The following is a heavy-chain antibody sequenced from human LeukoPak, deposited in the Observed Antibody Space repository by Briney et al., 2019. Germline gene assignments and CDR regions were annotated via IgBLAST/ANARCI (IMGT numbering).Heavy chain of an antibody. Sequence: SETLSLTCTVSSGSIFNCYWSWIRQPAGKGLEWIGRFYTSGSTNYNPSLKSRVTISVDTSKNQFSLKLSSVTAADTAVYYCARDFRDSSWYQSPFDPWGQGTLVTVSS. CDR2: FYTSGST. J-gene: IGHJ5*02. V-gene: IGHV4-4*07. CDR3: ARDFRDSSWYQSPFDP. CDR1: SGSIFNCY. D-gene: IGHD6-13*01.